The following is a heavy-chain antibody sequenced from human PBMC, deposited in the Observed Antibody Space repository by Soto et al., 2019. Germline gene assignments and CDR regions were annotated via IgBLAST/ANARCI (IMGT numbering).Heavy chain of an antibody. V-gene: IGHV4-31*03. CDR2: IYYSGST. CDR1: GGSISSGGYY. CDR3: ARAGGFNWFDP. D-gene: IGHD3-10*01. Sequence: QVQLQESGPGLVKPSQTLSLTCTVSGGSISSGGYYWSWIRQHPGKGLEWIGYIYYSGSTYYNPALTSRVTISVDTSKTQFTLKLSSVTAADTAVYYCARAGGFNWFDPWGQGTLVTVSS. J-gene: IGHJ5*02.